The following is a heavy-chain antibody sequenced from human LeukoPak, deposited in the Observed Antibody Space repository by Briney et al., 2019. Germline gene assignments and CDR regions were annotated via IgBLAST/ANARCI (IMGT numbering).Heavy chain of an antibody. CDR1: GGSISNYY. Sequence: PSETLSLTCTVSGGSISNYYWNCIRQPPGKGLEWIGYIYYSGITNYNPSLKSRVTISVDTSKNQFSLKLSSVTAADTAVYFCSRAVAGSVGWFDPWGQGTLVTVSS. J-gene: IGHJ5*02. CDR3: SRAVAGSVGWFDP. D-gene: IGHD6-19*01. CDR2: IYYSGIT. V-gene: IGHV4-59*01.